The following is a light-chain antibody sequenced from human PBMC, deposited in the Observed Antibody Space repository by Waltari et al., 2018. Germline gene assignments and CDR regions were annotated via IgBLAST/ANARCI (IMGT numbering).Light chain of an antibody. Sequence: QSALTQPPSASGSPGQSVAISCTGTSSDVGGYNYVSWYQQHPGKAPKVMIYEVNKRPSGVPDRLSGSKSGNPASLTVSGLQVEDEADYYCSSYAGSNDLVFGGGTKLTVL. J-gene: IGLJ2*01. CDR1: SSDVGGYNY. CDR2: EVN. V-gene: IGLV2-8*01. CDR3: SSYAGSNDLV.